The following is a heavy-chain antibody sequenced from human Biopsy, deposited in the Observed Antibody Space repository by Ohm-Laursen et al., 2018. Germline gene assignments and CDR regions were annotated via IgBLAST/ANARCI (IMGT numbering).Heavy chain of an antibody. Sequence: PSDTLSLTWAVSGGSLSSYYWSWIRQPAGKGLEWIGRIYSSGSTNYNPSLKSRVTLSMDTSKRQFSLKLSFVTAADTAVYYCARWTPEYDSSRYYLDAFDIWGQGTRVTVSS. CDR1: GGSLSSYY. CDR2: IYSSGST. J-gene: IGHJ3*02. CDR3: ARWTPEYDSSRYYLDAFDI. D-gene: IGHD3-22*01. V-gene: IGHV4-4*07.